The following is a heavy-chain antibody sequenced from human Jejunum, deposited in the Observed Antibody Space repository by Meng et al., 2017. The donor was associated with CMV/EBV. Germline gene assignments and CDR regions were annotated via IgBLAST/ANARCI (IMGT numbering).Heavy chain of an antibody. CDR2: ISTDGSKK. J-gene: IGHJ5*02. CDR3: ARGVGWGRFDA. Sequence: LSCAASGFSFSDYWMTWVRQAPGKGLEWVDSISTDGSKKKYVDSMRGRFTISRDNAKNSLYLQMNSLRVEDTAMYYCARGVGWGRFDAWGQGTLVTVSS. V-gene: IGHV3-7*03. CDR1: GFSFSDYW. D-gene: IGHD6-19*01.